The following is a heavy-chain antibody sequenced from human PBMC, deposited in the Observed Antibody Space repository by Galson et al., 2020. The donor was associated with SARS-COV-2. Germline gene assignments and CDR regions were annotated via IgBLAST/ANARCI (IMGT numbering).Heavy chain of an antibody. CDR3: TTINY. Sequence: SGKGLEWVGRIRSRANNYATGYAASVKGRFIISRDDSKKTAYLQMNSLKTEDTAVYYCTTINYWGQGTLVTVSS. CDR2: IRSRANNYAT. J-gene: IGHJ4*02. V-gene: IGHV3-73*01.